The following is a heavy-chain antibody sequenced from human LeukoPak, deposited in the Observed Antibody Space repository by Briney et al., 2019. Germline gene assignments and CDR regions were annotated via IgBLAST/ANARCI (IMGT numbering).Heavy chain of an antibody. D-gene: IGHD5-24*01. V-gene: IGHV1-8*01. J-gene: IGHJ4*02. CDR3: ARASRDGYKDY. Sequence: ASVKVSCKASGYTFTSYDINWVRQATGQGLEWMGWMNPNSGNTGYAQKFQGRVTMTRNTSRSTAYMELSSLRSEDRAVYYCARASRDGYKDYWGQGTLVTVSS. CDR2: MNPNSGNT. CDR1: GYTFTSYD.